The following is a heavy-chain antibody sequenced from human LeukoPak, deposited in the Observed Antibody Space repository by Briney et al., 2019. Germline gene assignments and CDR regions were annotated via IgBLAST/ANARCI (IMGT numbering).Heavy chain of an antibody. V-gene: IGHV1-69*05. CDR1: GGTFSSYA. D-gene: IGHD3-3*01. CDR3: ASCGDFWSGYSPQYYYYYMDV. J-gene: IGHJ6*03. CDR2: IIPIFGTA. Sequence: SVKVSCKASGGTFSSYAISWVRQAPGQGLEWMGGIIPIFGTANYAQKFQGRVTITTDESTSTAYMELSSLRSEDTAVYYCASCGDFWSGYSPQYYYYYMDVWGKGTMVTVSS.